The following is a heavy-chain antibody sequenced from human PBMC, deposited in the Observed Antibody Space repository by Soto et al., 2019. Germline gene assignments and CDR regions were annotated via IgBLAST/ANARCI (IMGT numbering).Heavy chain of an antibody. CDR1: GGTFNNYA. Sequence: QVQLVQSGPEVKKPGSSVKVSCKSSGGTFNNYAINWVQQTPGQGLEWMGGIIPILGTPHYAQKFQDRVTISADESTRRSYMELRSLRFEDTAVYYCARVGLGAYDYWGQGTMVTVSS. J-gene: IGHJ4*02. CDR2: IIPILGTP. CDR3: ARVGLGAYDY. V-gene: IGHV1-69*01. D-gene: IGHD6-19*01.